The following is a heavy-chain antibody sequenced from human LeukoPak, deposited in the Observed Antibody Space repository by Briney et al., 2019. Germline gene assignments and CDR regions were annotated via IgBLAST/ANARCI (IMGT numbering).Heavy chain of an antibody. CDR1: GYSFTNYW. D-gene: IGHD2-15*01. Sequence: PGESLKIPCKGSGYSFTNYWVGWVRQMPSKGLEWMGIIYPNNSDSRYSPSFRGQVTISVDRSITTAYLQWNSLKPSDTAMYYCALSSGAFDSAGYFDYWGQGTLVTVSS. CDR3: ALSSGAFDSAGYFDY. V-gene: IGHV5-51*01. J-gene: IGHJ4*02. CDR2: IYPNNSDS.